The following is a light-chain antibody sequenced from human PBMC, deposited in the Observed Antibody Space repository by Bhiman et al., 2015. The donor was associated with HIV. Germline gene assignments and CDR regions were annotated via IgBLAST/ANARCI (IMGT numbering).Light chain of an antibody. CDR1: SGSIASNY. CDR3: QSYDDNNLAV. Sequence: NFMLTQPHSVSESPGKTLTISCTGSSGSIASNYVQWFQQRPGSAPTILIYKDNQRPSGVPDRFSGSIDSSSNSASLTISGLKTDDEADYYCQSYDDNNLAVFGGGTKLTVL. CDR2: KDN. V-gene: IGLV6-57*02. J-gene: IGLJ3*02.